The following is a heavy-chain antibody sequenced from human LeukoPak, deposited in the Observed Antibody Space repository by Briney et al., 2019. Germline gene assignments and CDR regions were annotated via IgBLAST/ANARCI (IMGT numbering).Heavy chain of an antibody. D-gene: IGHD2-8*02. V-gene: IGHV4-61*02. CDR2: IYSSGRT. J-gene: IGHJ3*02. Sequence: SETLSLTCTVSGGSISSSSYYWGWIRQPAGKGLEWIGRIYSSGRTDYNPSLKSRVTISVDTSKNQFSLKLISVTAADMAVYYCAMRLVGPGAFGIWGQGTMVTVSS. CDR3: AMRLVGPGAFGI. CDR1: GGSISSSSYY.